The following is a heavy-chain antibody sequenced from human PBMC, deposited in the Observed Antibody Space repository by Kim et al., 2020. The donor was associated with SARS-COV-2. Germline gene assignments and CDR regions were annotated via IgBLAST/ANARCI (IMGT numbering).Heavy chain of an antibody. CDR1: GGSISSSSYY. CDR2: IYYSGST. CDR3: ARQGYSSSWYGTSYGMVV. V-gene: IGHV4-39*01. D-gene: IGHD6-13*01. Sequence: SETLSLTCTVSGGSISSSSYYWGWIRQPPGKGLEWIGSIYYSGSTYYNPSLKSRVTISVDTSKNQFSLKLSSVTAADTAVYYCARQGYSSSWYGTSYGMVVWCQGTTLTVSS. J-gene: IGHJ6*02.